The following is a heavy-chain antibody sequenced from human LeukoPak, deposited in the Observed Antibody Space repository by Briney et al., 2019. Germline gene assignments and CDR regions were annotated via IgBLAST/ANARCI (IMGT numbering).Heavy chain of an antibody. CDR3: AKVGYSYGFYYYMDV. D-gene: IGHD5-18*01. CDR1: GFSFSNYA. V-gene: IGHV3-23*01. J-gene: IGHJ6*03. Sequence: PGGSLRLSCAASGFSFSNYAMSWVRQAPGKGLEWVSAISSSGGSTYYTDTVKGRFTISRDNSKNTLYLQMNSLRAEDTAVYYCAKVGYSYGFYYYMDVWGKGTTVTVSS. CDR2: ISSSGGST.